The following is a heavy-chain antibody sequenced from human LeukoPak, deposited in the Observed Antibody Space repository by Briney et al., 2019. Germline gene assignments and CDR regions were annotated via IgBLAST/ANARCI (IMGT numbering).Heavy chain of an antibody. J-gene: IGHJ3*02. CDR1: GFTLSSYS. CDR3: ASFPPYMVRTDAFDI. D-gene: IGHD3-10*01. V-gene: IGHV3-21*01. CDR2: ISRSSAYI. Sequence: PGGSLRLSCAASGFTLSSYSMNWVRQAPGKGLEWVSAISRSSAYIYYADSVKGRFTISRDNAKNSLYLQMNSLRAEDTAVYYCASFPPYMVRTDAFDIWGQGTMVTVSS.